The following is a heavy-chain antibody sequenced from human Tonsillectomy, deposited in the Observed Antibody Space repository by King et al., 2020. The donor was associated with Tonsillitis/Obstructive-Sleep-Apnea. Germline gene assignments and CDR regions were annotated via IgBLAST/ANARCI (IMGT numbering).Heavy chain of an antibody. V-gene: IGHV3-43*01. CDR2: ISWDGGST. D-gene: IGHD2-15*01. CDR3: AKEGCSGGSCQSYFDY. CDR1: GFTFDDYT. J-gene: IGHJ4*02. Sequence: VQLVESGGVVVQPGGSLRLSCAASGFTFDDYTMHWVRQAPGKGLEWVSLISWDGGSTYYVDSVKGRFTISRDNSKNSLYLQMNSLRTEDIALYYCAKEGCSGGSCQSYFDYWGQGTLVTVSS.